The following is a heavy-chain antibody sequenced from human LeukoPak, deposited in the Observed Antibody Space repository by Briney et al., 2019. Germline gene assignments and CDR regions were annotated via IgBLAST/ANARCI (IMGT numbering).Heavy chain of an antibody. J-gene: IGHJ4*02. CDR2: IYSGGST. Sequence: DPGGSLRLSCAASGFTVSSNYMSWVRQAPGKGLEWVSVIYSGGSTYYADSVKGRFTISRHNSKNTLYLQMNSLRAEDTAVYYCARGAWGSSTSCYDYWGQGTLVTVSS. V-gene: IGHV3-53*04. D-gene: IGHD2-2*01. CDR1: GFTVSSNY. CDR3: ARGAWGSSTSCYDY.